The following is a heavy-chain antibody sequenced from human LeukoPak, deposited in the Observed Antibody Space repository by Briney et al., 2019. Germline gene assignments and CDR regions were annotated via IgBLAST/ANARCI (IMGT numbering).Heavy chain of an antibody. Sequence: GGSLRLSCAASGFTFSSYWMSWVRQAPGKGLEWVANIKQDGSAKYYVDSVKGRFTISRDNTKNSLYLQMNSLRAEDTAVYYCARDSSGWYVGYWGQGTLVTVSS. V-gene: IGHV3-7*03. D-gene: IGHD6-19*01. J-gene: IGHJ4*02. CDR1: GFTFSSYW. CDR2: IKQDGSAK. CDR3: ARDSSGWYVGY.